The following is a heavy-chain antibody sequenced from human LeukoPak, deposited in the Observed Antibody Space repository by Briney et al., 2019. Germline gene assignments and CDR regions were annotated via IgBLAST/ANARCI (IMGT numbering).Heavy chain of an antibody. D-gene: IGHD3-9*01. CDR3: ARGNTYYDILTGYYGAFDI. V-gene: IGHV4-59*01. CDR1: GGSISSYY. CDR2: VYYSGST. Sequence: SETLSFTCTVSGGSISSYYWSWIRQPPGKGLEWIGYVYYSGSTNYNPSLKSRVTMSVDTSKNQFPLKLSSVTAADTAVYYCARGNTYYDILTGYYGAFDIWGQGTMVTVSS. J-gene: IGHJ3*02.